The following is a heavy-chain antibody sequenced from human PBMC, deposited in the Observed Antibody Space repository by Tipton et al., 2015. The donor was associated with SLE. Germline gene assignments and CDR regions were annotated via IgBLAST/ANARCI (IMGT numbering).Heavy chain of an antibody. CDR1: GFKFDDYD. CDR2: ISWSSGRL. D-gene: IGHD1-26*01. CDR3: ARGRGGNYPTPFDY. J-gene: IGHJ4*02. Sequence: SLRLSCAASGFKFDDYDMHWVRQAPGKGLEWVSGISWSSGRLGYADSVKGRFTISGDNAKNSLYLHLNSLSVEDTAFYFCARGRGGNYPTPFDYWGQGTLVTVSS. V-gene: IGHV3-9*01.